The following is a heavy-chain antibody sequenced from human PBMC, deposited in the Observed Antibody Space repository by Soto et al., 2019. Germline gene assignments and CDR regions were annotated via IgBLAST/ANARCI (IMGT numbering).Heavy chain of an antibody. V-gene: IGHV3-23*01. CDR2: FRGSGGNI. CDR3: AKDPPWTVGPLAMDV. CDR1: GFTFSTHA. Sequence: PGGSLRLSCVASGFTFSTHAMSWVRQAPGKGLEWVSTFRGSGGNIYYAESVKGRLTISRDDSKNTLYLHMNSLRVEDTAVYYCAKDPPWTVGPLAMDVWGQGTTVTVSS. J-gene: IGHJ6*02. D-gene: IGHD3-3*01.